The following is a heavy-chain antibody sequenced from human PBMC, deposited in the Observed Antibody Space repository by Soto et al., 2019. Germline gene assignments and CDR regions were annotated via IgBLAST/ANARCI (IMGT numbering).Heavy chain of an antibody. V-gene: IGHV1-18*01. Sequence: QVQLMQSGAEVKKPGASVKVSCKASGYTFTSYGISWVRQAPGQGPEWMGWISTNNGNTNYAQKIRGRVTMTTDTSTSTAYMELRSLRSDDTAVYYCARHTSSWLFDYWGQGTLVTVSS. CDR2: ISTNNGNT. J-gene: IGHJ4*02. CDR3: ARHTSSWLFDY. CDR1: GYTFTSYG. D-gene: IGHD6-13*01.